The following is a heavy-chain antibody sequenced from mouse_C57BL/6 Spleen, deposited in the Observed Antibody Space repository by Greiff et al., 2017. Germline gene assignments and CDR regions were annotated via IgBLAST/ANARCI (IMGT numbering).Heavy chain of an antibody. J-gene: IGHJ2*01. CDR2: IYPGGGDT. CDR3: ARSYYEYDGYFDY. Sequence: QVQLQQSGPELVKPGASVKISCKASGYAFSSSWMNWVKQRPGQGLEWIGRIYPGGGDTNYNGKFKGKATLTADKSSSTAYMQLSSLTYEDSAVYFCARSYYEYDGYFDYWGQGTTLTVSS. D-gene: IGHD2-4*01. V-gene: IGHV1-82*01. CDR1: GYAFSSSW.